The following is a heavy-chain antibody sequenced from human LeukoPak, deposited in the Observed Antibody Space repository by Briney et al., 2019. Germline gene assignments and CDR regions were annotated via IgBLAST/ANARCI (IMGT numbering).Heavy chain of an antibody. CDR3: ARVTSPDAFDI. CDR1: GGSVSSGSYY. J-gene: IGHJ3*02. V-gene: IGHV4-61*01. Sequence: SETLSLTCAVYGGSVSSGSYYWSWIRQPPGKGLEWIGYIYYSGSTNCNPSLKSRVTISVDTSKNQFSLKLSSVTAADTAVYYCARVTSPDAFDIWGQGTMVTVSS. CDR2: IYYSGST.